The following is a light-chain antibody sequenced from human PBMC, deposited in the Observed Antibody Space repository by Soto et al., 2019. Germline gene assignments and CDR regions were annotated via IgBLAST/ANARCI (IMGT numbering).Light chain of an antibody. Sequence: EFVLTQSACTLSLSPGERATLSCGASQTVRNNYLAWYQQKPGQAPRLLIYGASTRATGIPARFSGSGSGTELTLTISSLQSEDFAVYYCQQYNNWLWTFGQGTKVDIK. CDR2: GAS. CDR1: QTVRNN. J-gene: IGKJ1*01. CDR3: QQYNNWLWT. V-gene: IGKV3-15*01.